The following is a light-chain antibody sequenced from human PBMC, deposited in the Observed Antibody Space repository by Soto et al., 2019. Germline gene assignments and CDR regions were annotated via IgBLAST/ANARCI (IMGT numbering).Light chain of an antibody. CDR2: EVF. CDR1: QSLRHIDGYTY. Sequence: DVVVTQSPLYLTVTLGQSASISCRSSQSLRHIDGYTYLNWFHQRPGQSPRRLIYEVFNRDSGVPDRFSGSGAGTDFTLKISRVEAEDVGGYYCMQNLHLPRTFGQGTKVEIK. CDR3: MQNLHLPRT. J-gene: IGKJ1*01. V-gene: IGKV2-30*02.